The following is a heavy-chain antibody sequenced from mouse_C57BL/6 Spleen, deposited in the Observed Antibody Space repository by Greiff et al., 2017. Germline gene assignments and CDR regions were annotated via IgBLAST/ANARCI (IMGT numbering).Heavy chain of an antibody. CDR1: EYEFPSHD. J-gene: IGHJ4*01. V-gene: IGHV5-2*01. Sequence: EVKLVESGGGLVQPGESLKLSCESNEYEFPSHDMSWVRKTPETRLELVAAINSDGGSTYYPYTMERRFIISRDNTKKTLYLQMSSLRSEDTALYYSARREIYYAMYYWGQGASVTVSS. CDR2: INSDGGST. CDR3: ARREIYYAMYY. D-gene: IGHD2-3*01.